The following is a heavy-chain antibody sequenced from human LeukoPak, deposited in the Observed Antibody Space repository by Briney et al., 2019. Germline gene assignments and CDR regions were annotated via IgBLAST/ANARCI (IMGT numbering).Heavy chain of an antibody. Sequence: PSETLSLTCTVSGVSISSSSYYWGWIRQPPGKGLEWIGNIYYTGSTYYNPSLKSRVAVSVDTSKNQFSLKVTSMSAADTAVYYCARHLSAVTAPDYWGQGTPVTVSS. V-gene: IGHV4-39*01. CDR3: ARHLSAVTAPDY. D-gene: IGHD2-21*02. CDR1: GVSISSSSYY. J-gene: IGHJ4*02. CDR2: IYYTGST.